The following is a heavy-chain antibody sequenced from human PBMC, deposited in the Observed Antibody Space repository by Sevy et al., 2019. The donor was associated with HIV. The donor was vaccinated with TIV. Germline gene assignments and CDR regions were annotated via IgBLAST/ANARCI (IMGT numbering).Heavy chain of an antibody. D-gene: IGHD2-8*01. J-gene: IGHJ4*02. CDR2: ISGSGGTT. CDR3: ARGLMVYPYLFDY. V-gene: IGHV3-21*01. Sequence: GGSLRLSCAASGFTFSNYAMNWVRQAPGKGLEWVSSISGSGGTTYYADSVKGRFTISRDNAKNSLYLQMNSLRAEDTAVYYCARGLMVYPYLFDYWGQGTLVTVSS. CDR1: GFTFSNYA.